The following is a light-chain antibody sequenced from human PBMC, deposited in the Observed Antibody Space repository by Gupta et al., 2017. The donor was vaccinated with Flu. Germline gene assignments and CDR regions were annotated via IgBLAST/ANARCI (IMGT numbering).Light chain of an antibody. CDR2: GNN. CDR3: QSYDRYLSGLYV. Sequence: QSVLTQPPSVSGAPGQRVTISCTGSSSNMGAGYDVHWYQQLPGTAPKLLIYGNNNRPSGVPDRFPGSKSGTSASLAITGLQGEDEADYYCQSYDRYLSGLYVFGTGTKVTVL. V-gene: IGLV1-40*01. J-gene: IGLJ1*01. CDR1: SSNMGAGYD.